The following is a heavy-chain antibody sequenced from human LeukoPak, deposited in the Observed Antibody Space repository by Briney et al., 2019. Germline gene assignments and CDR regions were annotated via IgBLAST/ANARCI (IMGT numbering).Heavy chain of an antibody. CDR1: GFTFSSYG. J-gene: IGHJ4*02. V-gene: IGHV3-30*02. CDR3: AKDSESELVINPLTPIPDY. D-gene: IGHD3-9*01. Sequence: PGGSLRLSCAASGFTFSSYGMHWVRQAPGKGLEWVAFIRYDGSNKYYADSVKGRFTISRDNSKNTLYLQMNSLRAEDTAVYYCAKDSESELVINPLTPIPDYWGQGTLVTVSS. CDR2: IRYDGSNK.